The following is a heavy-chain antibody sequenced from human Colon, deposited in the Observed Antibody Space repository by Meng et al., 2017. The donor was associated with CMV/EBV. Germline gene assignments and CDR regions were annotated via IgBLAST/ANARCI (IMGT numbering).Heavy chain of an antibody. CDR1: GFNFNGSW. CDR2: IKHDGVEK. J-gene: IGHJ4*02. V-gene: IGHV3-7*01. Sequence: GESLKISCVASGFNFNGSWMNWVRQAPGKGLEWVAKIKHDGVEKYYVDSVRGRFSISRDNARNSIYLQMNSLGADDTAVYYCARDPGSGPIGYWGQGTLVTVSS. CDR3: ARDPGSGPIGY. D-gene: IGHD2-15*01.